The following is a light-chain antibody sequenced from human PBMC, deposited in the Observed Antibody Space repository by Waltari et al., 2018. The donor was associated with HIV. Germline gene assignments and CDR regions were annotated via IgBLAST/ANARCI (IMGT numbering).Light chain of an antibody. Sequence: QSVLTQPPSASGTPGQRVTISCSGSSSNIGSNYVYWYQQLPGTAPKLLIYRNNQRPSGVPDRFSGSKSGTSASLAISGLRSEDEAEYYCAAWGDSLSSYVFGTGTEVTVL. CDR3: AAWGDSLSSYV. V-gene: IGLV1-47*01. CDR2: RNN. J-gene: IGLJ1*01. CDR1: SSNIGSNY.